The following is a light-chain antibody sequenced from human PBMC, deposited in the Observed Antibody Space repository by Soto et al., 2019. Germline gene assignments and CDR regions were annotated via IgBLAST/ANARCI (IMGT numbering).Light chain of an antibody. CDR1: QTVSXGY. CDR3: QQYGSSPRT. CDR2: GAS. Sequence: EVVLTQSPGTLSLSPGXRXTXXXXASQTVSXGYLAWYQQKPGQSPRLLIYGASSRATGIPARFSGSGSGTDFTLTISRLEPEXFAVYYCQQYGSSPRTFGQGTKVEIK. V-gene: IGKV3-20*01. J-gene: IGKJ1*01.